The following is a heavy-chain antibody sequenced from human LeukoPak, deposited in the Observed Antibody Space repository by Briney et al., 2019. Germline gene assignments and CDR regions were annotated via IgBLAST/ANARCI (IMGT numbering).Heavy chain of an antibody. D-gene: IGHD3-3*01. CDR3: ARAPYYDFWSGYSGAFDI. J-gene: IGHJ3*02. CDR1: GFTFGSYN. Sequence: PGGSLRLSCAASGFTFGSYNMHWVRQGPGKGLEWLTVISHDGNKKYYADSVKGRFTISRDNSKNTLYLQMNSLRAEDTAVYYCARAPYYDFWSGYSGAFDIWGQGTMVTVSS. V-gene: IGHV3-30*03. CDR2: ISHDGNKK.